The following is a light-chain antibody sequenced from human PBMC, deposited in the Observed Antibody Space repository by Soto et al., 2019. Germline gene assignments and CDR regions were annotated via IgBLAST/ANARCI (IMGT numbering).Light chain of an antibody. CDR2: DAS. V-gene: IGKV3-11*01. CDR1: QSVSSY. J-gene: IGKJ5*01. Sequence: EIVLTQSPATLSLSPGERATLSCRASQSVSSYLAWYQLKPGQAPRLLIYDASNRATGIPARFSGSGSGTDFTLTISSLEPEDFAVYYCQQGITFGQGTRLEIK. CDR3: QQGIT.